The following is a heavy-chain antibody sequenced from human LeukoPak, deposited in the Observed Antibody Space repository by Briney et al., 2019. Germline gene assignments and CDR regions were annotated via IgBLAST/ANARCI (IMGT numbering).Heavy chain of an antibody. J-gene: IGHJ4*02. CDR2: IYYSGNT. Sequence: PSETLSLTCTVSGGSISSYYWTWIRQPPGKGLGLEWIGYIYYSGNTNYNPSLKSRVTISVDTSKNQFSLKLSSVTAADTAVYYCVRENYSSGWYGIIDYWGQGTLVTVSS. CDR3: VRENYSSGWYGIIDY. V-gene: IGHV4-59*01. CDR1: GGSISSYY. D-gene: IGHD6-19*01.